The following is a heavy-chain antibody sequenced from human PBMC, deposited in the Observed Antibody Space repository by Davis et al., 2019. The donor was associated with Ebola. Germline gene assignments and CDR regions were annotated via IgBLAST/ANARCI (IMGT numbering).Heavy chain of an antibody. J-gene: IGHJ6*02. CDR1: GGSFSGYY. Sequence: MPSETLSLTCAVYGGSFSGYYWTWIRQPPGKGLEWIGEINYSGSTNYNPSLNNRVTISVDTSKNQFSLKMSSVTAADTAVYYCARGGGFGGYGMDVWGQGTTVTVSS. CDR2: INYSGST. CDR3: ARGGGFGGYGMDV. D-gene: IGHD3-10*01. V-gene: IGHV4-34*01.